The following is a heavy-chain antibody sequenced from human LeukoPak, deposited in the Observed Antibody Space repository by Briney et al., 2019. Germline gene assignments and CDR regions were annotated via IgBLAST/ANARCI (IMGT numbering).Heavy chain of an antibody. V-gene: IGHV1-24*01. CDR3: ATGIAVAGPRLKYYYYYMDV. Sequence: VASVKVSCKVSGYTLTELSMHWVRQAPGKGLEWMGGFDPEDGETIYAQKFQGRVTMTEDTSTDTAYMELSSLRSEDTAVYYCATGIAVAGPRLKYYYYYMDVWGKGTTVTVSS. J-gene: IGHJ6*03. D-gene: IGHD6-19*01. CDR1: GYTLTELS. CDR2: FDPEDGET.